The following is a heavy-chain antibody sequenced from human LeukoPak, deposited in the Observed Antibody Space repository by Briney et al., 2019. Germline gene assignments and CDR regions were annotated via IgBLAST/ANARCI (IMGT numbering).Heavy chain of an antibody. CDR2: INHSGST. CDR3: ARGLTLYDSSGYYYY. Sequence: SETLSLTCAVYGGSFSGYYWSWIRRPPGKGLEWIGEINHSGSTNYNPSLKSRVTISVDTSKNQFSLKLSSVTAADTAVYYCARGLTLYDSSGYYYYWGQGTLVTVSS. CDR1: GGSFSGYY. J-gene: IGHJ4*02. D-gene: IGHD3-22*01. V-gene: IGHV4-34*01.